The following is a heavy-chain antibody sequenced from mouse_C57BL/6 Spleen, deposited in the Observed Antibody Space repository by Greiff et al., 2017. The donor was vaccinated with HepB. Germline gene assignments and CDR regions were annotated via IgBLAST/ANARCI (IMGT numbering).Heavy chain of an antibody. CDR3: ARIYYYGSRRYFDV. Sequence: EVQVVESGGGLVQPGGSLRLSCAASGFTFTDYYMSWVRQPPGKALEWLGFIRNKANGYTTEYSASVKGRFTISRHNSQIILYLQMNALRAEDSATYYCARIYYYGSRRYFDVWGTGTTVTVSS. V-gene: IGHV7-3*01. D-gene: IGHD1-1*01. CDR2: IRNKANGYTT. J-gene: IGHJ1*03. CDR1: GFTFTDYY.